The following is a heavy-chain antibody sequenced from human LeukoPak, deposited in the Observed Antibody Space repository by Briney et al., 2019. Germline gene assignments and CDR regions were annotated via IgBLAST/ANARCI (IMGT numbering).Heavy chain of an antibody. CDR1: GGSISGYY. CDR3: ARSRDAYILGH. J-gene: IGHJ4*02. CDR2: IYDSGST. V-gene: IGHV4-59*01. Sequence: SETLSLTCTVSGGSISGYYWTWIRQPPAKGLEWIGYIYDSGSTNQNPSLKSRVTISLDTSKNQFSLKLNSVTTADTAVYYCARSRDAYILGHWGQGILVTVSS. D-gene: IGHD5-24*01.